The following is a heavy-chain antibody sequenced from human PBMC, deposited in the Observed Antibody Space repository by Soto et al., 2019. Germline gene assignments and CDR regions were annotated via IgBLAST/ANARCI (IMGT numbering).Heavy chain of an antibody. CDR1: GYTFNNYC. J-gene: IGHJ5*02. CDR2: ISAYYGKT. CDR3: ARDPHEFWTSYWFDP. Sequence: ASVNVSCKTSGYTFNNYCINWVRQAPGQGLEFMGWISAYYGKTTYAEKFQGRVTLTTDTSTSTDYMELRSLRSDDTAIYYCARDPHEFWTSYWFDPWGQGTPVTVSS. V-gene: IGHV1-18*01. D-gene: IGHD3-3*01.